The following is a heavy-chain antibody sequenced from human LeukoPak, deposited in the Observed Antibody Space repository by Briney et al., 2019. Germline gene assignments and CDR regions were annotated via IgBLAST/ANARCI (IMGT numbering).Heavy chain of an antibody. Sequence: SETLSLTCAVYGGSFSGYYWSWIRQPPGKGLEWIGSIYYSGSTYYNPSLKSRVTISVDTSKNQFSLKLSSVTAADTAVYYCARDGSPPTWYYYGMDVWGQGTTVTVSS. CDR3: ARDGSPPTWYYYGMDV. J-gene: IGHJ6*02. CDR2: IYYSGST. V-gene: IGHV4-34*01. D-gene: IGHD2-15*01. CDR1: GGSFSGYY.